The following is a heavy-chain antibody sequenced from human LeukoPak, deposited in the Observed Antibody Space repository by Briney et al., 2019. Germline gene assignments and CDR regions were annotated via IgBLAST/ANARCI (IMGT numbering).Heavy chain of an antibody. CDR2: IYSGGST. D-gene: IGHD3-10*01. V-gene: IGHV3-66*01. CDR1: GFTVSSNY. J-gene: IGHJ4*02. CDR3: SRGGNQYYFDY. Sequence: PGGSLRLSCAASGFTVSSNYMSWVRQAPGKGLEWVSVIYSGGSTYYADSVKGRFTISRDNSKNTLYLQMNSLRVEDTAVYYCSRGGNQYYFDYWGQGTQVTVSS.